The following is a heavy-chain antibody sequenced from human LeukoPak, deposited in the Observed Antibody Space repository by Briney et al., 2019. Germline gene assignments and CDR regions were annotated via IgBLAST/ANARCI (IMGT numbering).Heavy chain of an antibody. CDR2: IKQDGSEK. CDR1: GFTFSSYW. D-gene: IGHD3-10*01. Sequence: GGSLRLSCAASGFTFSSYWMNWVRQAPGKGLEWAANIKQDGSEKYYVDSVKGRFTISRDNAKNSLYLQMNSLRAEDTAVYYCARDRNTFGVDYWGQGTLVTVSS. CDR3: ARDRNTFGVDY. V-gene: IGHV3-7*01. J-gene: IGHJ4*02.